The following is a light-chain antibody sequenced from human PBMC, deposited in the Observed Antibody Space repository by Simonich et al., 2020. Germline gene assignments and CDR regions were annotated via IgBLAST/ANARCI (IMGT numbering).Light chain of an antibody. Sequence: NFMLTQPHSVSESPGKTVTLSFTSSTGSIASNYVQGYQQRPGSAPTTVIYEDNKRPSGVPDRFSGSIDSSANSASLTIAGLKTEDEADYYCQSYDSSGWVFGGGTKLTVL. CDR3: QSYDSSGWV. CDR1: TGSIASNY. CDR2: EDN. V-gene: IGLV6-57*02. J-gene: IGLJ3*02.